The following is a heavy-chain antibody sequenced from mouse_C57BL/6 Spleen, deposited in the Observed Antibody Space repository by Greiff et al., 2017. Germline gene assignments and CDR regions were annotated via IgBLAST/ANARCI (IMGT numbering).Heavy chain of an antibody. Sequence: EVNLVESGGGLVQPGGSLSLSCAASGFTFTDYYMSWVRQPPGKALEWLGFIRNKANGYTTEYSASVKGRFTISRDNSQSILYLQMNALRAEDSATDYCARYTRRYAMDYWGQGTSVTVSS. CDR2: IRNKANGYTT. V-gene: IGHV7-3*01. CDR3: ARYTRRYAMDY. J-gene: IGHJ4*01. CDR1: GFTFTDYY.